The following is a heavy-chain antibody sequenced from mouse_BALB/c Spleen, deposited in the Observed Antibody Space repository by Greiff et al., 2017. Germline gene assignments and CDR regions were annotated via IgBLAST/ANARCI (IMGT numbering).Heavy chain of an antibody. J-gene: IGHJ4*01. CDR1: GYTFTSYW. D-gene: IGHD2-3*01. CDR3: TRDGYYHYYAMDY. Sequence: QVQLQQPGAELVRPGASVKLSCKASGYTFTSYWINWVKQRPGQGLEWIGNIYPSDSYTNYNQKFKDKATLTIDKSSSTAYMQLSSPTSEDSAVYYCTRDGYYHYYAMDYWGQGTSVTVSS. CDR2: IYPSDSYT. V-gene: IGHV1-69*02.